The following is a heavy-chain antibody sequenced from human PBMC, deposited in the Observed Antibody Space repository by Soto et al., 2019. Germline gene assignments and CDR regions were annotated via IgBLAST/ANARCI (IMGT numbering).Heavy chain of an antibody. CDR3: ARDDFRVDWFDP. CDR2: INHSGST. J-gene: IGHJ5*02. V-gene: IGHV4-34*01. Sequence: SETLSLTCAVYGGSFSGYYWSWIRQPPGKGLEWIGEINHSGSTNYNTSLKSRVTISVDTSKNQFSLKLSSVTAADTAFYYCARDDFRVDWFDPWGLGTLVTVSS. D-gene: IGHD3-16*01. CDR1: GGSFSGYY.